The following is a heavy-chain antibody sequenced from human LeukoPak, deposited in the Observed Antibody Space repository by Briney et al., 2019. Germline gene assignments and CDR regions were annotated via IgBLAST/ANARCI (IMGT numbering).Heavy chain of an antibody. J-gene: IGHJ3*02. CDR1: GYTFTGYY. CDR2: INPNSGGT. D-gene: IGHD2-2*01. CDR3: ARVRYCSSTTCNVGAFDI. V-gene: IGHV1-2*02. Sequence: GASVKVSCKASGYTFTGYYMHWARQAPGQGLEWMGWINPNSGGTKYAQKFQGRVTMTRDTSTSTAYMELSSLRSDDTAVYYCARVRYCSSTTCNVGAFDIWGQGTMVTVSS.